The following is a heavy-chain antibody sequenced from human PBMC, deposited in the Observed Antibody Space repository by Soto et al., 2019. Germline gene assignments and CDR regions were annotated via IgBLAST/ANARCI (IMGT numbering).Heavy chain of an antibody. CDR3: VREGESYSNACRKCGAYDG. CDR2: IKPDGSGT. CDR1: GFTFSNYW. V-gene: IGHV3-7*01. D-gene: IGHD1-26*01. J-gene: IGHJ1*01. Sequence: PGGSLRLSCEASGFTFSNYWMSWVRQAPGKGLEWVANIKPDGSGTFYVQSVAGRFTISRDNAKGSVILQMNSLRVEDTGVYYCVREGESYSNACRKCGAYDGWGQGTVVTVSS.